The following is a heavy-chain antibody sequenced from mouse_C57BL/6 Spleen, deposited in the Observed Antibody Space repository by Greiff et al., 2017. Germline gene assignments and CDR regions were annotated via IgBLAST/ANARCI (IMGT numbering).Heavy chain of an antibody. J-gene: IGHJ4*01. V-gene: IGHV2-2*01. CDR3: ARDYYGSSGGYAMDY. CDR1: GFSLTSYG. D-gene: IGHD1-1*01. Sequence: VKLMESGPGLVQPSQSLSITCTASGFSLTSYGVHWVRQSPGKGLEWLGVIWSGGSTDYNAAFISRLSISKDNSKIQVFFKMNSLQADDTAIYYCARDYYGSSGGYAMDYWGQGTSVTVSS. CDR2: IWSGGST.